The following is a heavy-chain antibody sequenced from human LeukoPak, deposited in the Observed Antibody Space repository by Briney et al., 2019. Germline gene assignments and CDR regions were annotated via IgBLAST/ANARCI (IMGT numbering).Heavy chain of an antibody. J-gene: IGHJ4*02. CDR2: ISYDGSNK. CDR3: AKVRYSSSSLQTDY. Sequence: QPGRSLRLSCAASGFTFSSYGMRWVRQAPGKGLEWVAVISYDGSNKYYADSVKGRFTISRDNSKNTLYLQMNSLRAEDTAVYYCAKVRYSSSSLQTDYWGQGTLVTVSS. D-gene: IGHD6-6*01. CDR1: GFTFSSYG. V-gene: IGHV3-30*18.